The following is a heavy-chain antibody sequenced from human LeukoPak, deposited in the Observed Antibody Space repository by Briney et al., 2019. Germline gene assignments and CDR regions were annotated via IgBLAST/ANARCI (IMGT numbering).Heavy chain of an antibody. CDR1: GFTFSSYS. CDR3: ARDSRVRTYYDCWSGQNPHYYYYGMDV. V-gene: IGHV3-21*01. D-gene: IGHD3-3*01. Sequence: GGSLRLSCAASGFTFSSYSMTWVRQAPGRGLEWVSSISSSSSYIYYADSVKGRFTISRDNAKNSLYLQMNSLRAEDTAVYYCARDSRVRTYYDCWSGQNPHYYYYGMDVWGQGTTVTVSS. J-gene: IGHJ6*02. CDR2: ISSSSSYI.